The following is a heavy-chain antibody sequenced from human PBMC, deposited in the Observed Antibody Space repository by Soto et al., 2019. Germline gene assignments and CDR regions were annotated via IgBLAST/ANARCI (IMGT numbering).Heavy chain of an antibody. CDR2: ISAYNGNT. Sequence: QVQLVQSGAEVKKPGASVKVSCKASGYTFTSYGIIWVRQAPGQGLEWMGWISAYNGNTKYAQKLQGRVTMTTDTSTSTAYMELRILTSDDTAVYYCARDYDILTGYNYFYYIDVWGKGTTVNVSS. CDR1: GYTFTSYG. V-gene: IGHV1-18*01. J-gene: IGHJ6*03. D-gene: IGHD3-9*01. CDR3: ARDYDILTGYNYFYYIDV.